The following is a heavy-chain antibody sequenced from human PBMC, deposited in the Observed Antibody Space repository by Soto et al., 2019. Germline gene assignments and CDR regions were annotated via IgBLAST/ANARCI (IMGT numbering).Heavy chain of an antibody. D-gene: IGHD1-26*01. CDR2: ISAYNGNT. V-gene: IGHV1-18*01. J-gene: IGHJ2*01. CDR3: ARKVRATSTKSSYWYFDL. Sequence: QVQLVQSGAEVKKPGASVKVSCKASGYTFTSYGISWVRQAPGQGLEWMGWISAYNGNTNYAQKLQGRVTMTTDTATSTAYMELRRLRSDDTAVYYCARKVRATSTKSSYWYFDLWCRGTLVTVSS. CDR1: GYTFTSYG.